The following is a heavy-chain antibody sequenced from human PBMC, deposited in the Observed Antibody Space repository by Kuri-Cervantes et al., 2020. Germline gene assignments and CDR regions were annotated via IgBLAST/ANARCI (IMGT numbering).Heavy chain of an antibody. CDR1: GNTFTNYY. CDR2: INPSGGKT. CDR3: AREGYSSSWYSALHFDY. J-gene: IGHJ4*02. D-gene: IGHD6-13*01. Sequence: ASVKVSCKASGNTFTNYYVHWVRQAPGQGLEWMGIINPSGGKTNNAQRFHGRVTMTRDPSTSTLYMELSRLRSDDAAVYYCAREGYSSSWYSALHFDYWGQGTLVTVSS. V-gene: IGHV1-46*01.